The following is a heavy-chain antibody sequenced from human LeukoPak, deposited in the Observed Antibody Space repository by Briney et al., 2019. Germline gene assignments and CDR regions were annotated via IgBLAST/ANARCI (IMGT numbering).Heavy chain of an antibody. CDR2: IWYDGNNK. CDR1: GFTFSSYG. Sequence: GGSLRLSCAASGFTFSSYGMHWVRQAPGKGLEWVAVIWYDGNNKYYADFVKGRFTISRDNSKNTLYLQLNSLRAEDTAVYYCARVSMGESIAVAEGQFDYWGQGTLVTVSS. D-gene: IGHD6-19*01. CDR3: ARVSMGESIAVAEGQFDY. J-gene: IGHJ4*02. V-gene: IGHV3-33*01.